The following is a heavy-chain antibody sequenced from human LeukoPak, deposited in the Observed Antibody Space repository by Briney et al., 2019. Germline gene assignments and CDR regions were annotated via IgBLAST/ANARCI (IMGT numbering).Heavy chain of an antibody. D-gene: IGHD3-22*01. V-gene: IGHV3-23*01. CDR3: GKDAFSGYFSQIDY. J-gene: IGHJ4*02. CDR1: GFTFSSYG. CDR2: ISGGGDST. Sequence: PGGSLRLSCVASGFTFSSYGMSWVRQAPGKGLEWVSGISGGGDSTHYADSVKGHFTISRDNSKNTLYLQMNSLRAEDTAVYYCGKDAFSGYFSQIDYWGQGTLVTVSS.